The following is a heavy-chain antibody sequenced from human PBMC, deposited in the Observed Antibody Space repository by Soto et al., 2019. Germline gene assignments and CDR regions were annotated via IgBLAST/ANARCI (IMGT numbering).Heavy chain of an antibody. CDR1: GGTFSSYA. CDR3: ARGGEYSGYDFRSYYYGMDV. V-gene: IGHV1-69*05. J-gene: IGHJ6*02. CDR2: IIPIFGTA. D-gene: IGHD5-12*01. Sequence: QVQLVQSGAEVKKPGSSVKVSCKASGGTFSSYAISWVRQAPGQGLEWMGGIIPIFGTANYAQKFQGRVTISPDESKRKGYMELRRLRSEDTAVYYCARGGEYSGYDFRSYYYGMDVWGQGTTVTVSS.